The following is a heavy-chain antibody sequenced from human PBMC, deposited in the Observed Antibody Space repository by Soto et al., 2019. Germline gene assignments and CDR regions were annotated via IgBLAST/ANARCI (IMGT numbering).Heavy chain of an antibody. CDR1: GFTFSSYA. CDR2: ISYDGSNK. CDR3: ARDGPRYCSGGSCYTRGWFDP. V-gene: IGHV3-30-3*01. Sequence: GGSLRLSCAASGFTFSSYAMRWVRQAPGKGLEWVAVISYDGSNKYYADSVKGRFTISRDNSKNTLYLQMNSLRAEDTAVYYCARDGPRYCSGGSCYTRGWFDPWGQGTLVTVSS. J-gene: IGHJ5*02. D-gene: IGHD2-15*01.